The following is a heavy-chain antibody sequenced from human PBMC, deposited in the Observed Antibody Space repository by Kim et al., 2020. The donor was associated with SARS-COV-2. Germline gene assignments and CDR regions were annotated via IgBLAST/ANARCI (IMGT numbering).Heavy chain of an antibody. CDR1: GYSFTNYW. CDR2: IYPGDSDT. Sequence: GESLKISCKGYGYSFTNYWIGWVRQMPGKGLQWMGHIYPGDSDTRYSPSFRDQVTISADKSTSTVYLQWSALKTSDTAMYYCARIIGYSYGPQLFDYWGPGTLVTV. CDR3: ARIIGYSYGPQLFDY. J-gene: IGHJ4*02. D-gene: IGHD5-18*01. V-gene: IGHV5-51*01.